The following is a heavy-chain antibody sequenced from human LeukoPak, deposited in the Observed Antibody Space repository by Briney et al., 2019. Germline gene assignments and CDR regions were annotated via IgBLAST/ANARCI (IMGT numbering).Heavy chain of an antibody. J-gene: IGHJ4*02. CDR1: GDIVSSNSAA. Sequence: SQTLSLTCALSGDIVSSNSAAWNWIRQSPSRGLEWLGRTYYRSNLYNDYAVSVKSRITINPDTSKNQFSLQLNSVTPEDTAVYYCAREGNILTGYYVYWGQGTLVTVSS. D-gene: IGHD3-9*01. CDR3: AREGNILTGYYVY. CDR2: TYYRSNLYN. V-gene: IGHV6-1*01.